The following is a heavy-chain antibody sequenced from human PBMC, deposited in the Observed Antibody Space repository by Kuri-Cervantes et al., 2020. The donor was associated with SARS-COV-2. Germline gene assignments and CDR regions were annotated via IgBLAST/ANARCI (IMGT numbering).Heavy chain of an antibody. J-gene: IGHJ4*02. Sequence: GESLKISCAASGFTFSSYSMNWVRQAPGKGLEWVSSISSSSSYIYYADSVKGRFTISRDNSKNPLYLQMNSLRAEDTAVYYCARDIGMATNRGRDYWGQGTLVTVSS. D-gene: IGHD5-24*01. V-gene: IGHV3-21*01. CDR1: GFTFSSYS. CDR3: ARDIGMATNRGRDY. CDR2: ISSSSSYI.